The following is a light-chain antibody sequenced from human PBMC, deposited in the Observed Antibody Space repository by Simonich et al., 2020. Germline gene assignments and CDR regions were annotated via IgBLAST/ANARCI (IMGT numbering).Light chain of an antibody. J-gene: IGKJ2*01. Sequence: EIVMTQSPATLSVSPGERATLSCRASQRVSSNLAWYQQKPGQAPRLLIYGASTRATCIPARFSGSGSGTEFTLTISSLQSEDFAVYYCQQYNNWPYTFGQGTKLEIK. CDR3: QQYNNWPYT. CDR2: GAS. CDR1: QRVSSN. V-gene: IGKV3-15*01.